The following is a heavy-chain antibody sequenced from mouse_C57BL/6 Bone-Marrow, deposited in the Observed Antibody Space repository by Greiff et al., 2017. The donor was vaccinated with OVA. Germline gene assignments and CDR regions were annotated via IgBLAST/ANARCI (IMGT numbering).Heavy chain of an antibody. CDR1: GFTFSSYG. Sequence: EVQGVESGGDLVKPGGSLKLSCAASGFTFSSYGMSWVRQTPDKRLEWVATISSGGSYTYYPDSVKGRFTISRDNAKNTLYLQMSSLKSEDTAMYYCLYYYAMDYWGQGTSVTVSS. J-gene: IGHJ4*01. CDR2: ISSGGSYT. CDR3: LYYYAMDY. V-gene: IGHV5-6*01.